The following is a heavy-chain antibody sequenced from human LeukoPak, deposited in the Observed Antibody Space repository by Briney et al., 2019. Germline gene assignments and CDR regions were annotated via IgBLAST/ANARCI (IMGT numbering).Heavy chain of an antibody. CDR3: ARVPNYFDY. Sequence: GASVKVSCKASGYTFASYDINWVRQATGQGLEWMGWMNTNSGNTGYAQKFQGRVTMTRNTYISTAYMELSSLRSEDTAVYYCARVPNYFDYWGQGNLVTVSS. CDR1: GYTFASYD. CDR2: MNTNSGNT. J-gene: IGHJ4*02. V-gene: IGHV1-8*01.